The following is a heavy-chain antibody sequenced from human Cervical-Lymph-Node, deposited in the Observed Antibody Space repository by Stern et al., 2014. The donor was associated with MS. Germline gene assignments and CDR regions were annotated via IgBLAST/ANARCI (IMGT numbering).Heavy chain of an antibody. CDR1: GYTFTSYG. J-gene: IGHJ3*02. CDR3: ARGLLGSENAFDI. V-gene: IGHV1-18*01. CDR2: ISSYNGNT. D-gene: IGHD2-15*01. Sequence: VQLVQSGAEVTKPGASVKVSCKASGYTFTSYGISWVRQAHGQGLEWMAWISSYNGNTNYAQKLQCRVTVTTDTSTSTAYMELRSLRSDDTAVYYCARGLLGSENAFDIWGQGTMVTVSS.